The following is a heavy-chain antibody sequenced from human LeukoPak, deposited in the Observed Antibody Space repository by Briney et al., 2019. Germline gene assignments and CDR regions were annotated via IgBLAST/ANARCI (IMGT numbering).Heavy chain of an antibody. CDR3: AREGVRGVPNFDY. CDR1: GYTFTDYF. J-gene: IGHJ4*02. CDR2: INPNSGGT. D-gene: IGHD3-10*01. V-gene: IGHV1-2*02. Sequence: ASVKVSCKASGYTFTDYFMHWVRQAPGQGLEWMGWINPNSGGTNYAQKFQGRVTMTRDTSISTAYMELSRLRSDDTAVYYCAREGVRGVPNFDYWGQGTLVTVSS.